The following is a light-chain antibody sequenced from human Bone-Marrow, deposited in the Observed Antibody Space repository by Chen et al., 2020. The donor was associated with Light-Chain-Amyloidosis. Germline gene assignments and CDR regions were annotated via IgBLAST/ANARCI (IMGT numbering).Light chain of an antibody. Sequence: QSAMTQPASVSGSPGQSITISCTGNRGDGETYNYVSWYQQHQGKAPTVMIYAVSNRPSGVSNRFSGSKSGNTASLTISGRQAEDEADYYCSSFTSSSSYVFGPGTKVTVL. CDR2: AVS. V-gene: IGLV2-14*01. CDR1: RGDGETYNY. J-gene: IGLJ1*01. CDR3: SSFTSSSSYV.